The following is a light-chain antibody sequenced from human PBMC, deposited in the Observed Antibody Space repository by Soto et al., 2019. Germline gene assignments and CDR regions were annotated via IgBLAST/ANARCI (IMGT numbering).Light chain of an antibody. CDR3: QQFSSYPLT. Sequence: EIVLTRPPGTLSLSRRESVTLSCRASQSIGLAIAWYQHKPGQAPRLLIYDASQRATGIPDRFSGGGSGTDFTLTISRLEPEDFAVYYCQQFSSYPLTFGGGTKVDIK. J-gene: IGKJ4*01. CDR2: DAS. CDR1: QSIGLA. V-gene: IGKV3-20*01.